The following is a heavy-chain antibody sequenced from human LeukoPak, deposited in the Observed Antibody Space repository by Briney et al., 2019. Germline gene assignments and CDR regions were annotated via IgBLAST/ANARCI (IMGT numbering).Heavy chain of an antibody. Sequence: SETLSLTCAVYGGSFSGYYWSWIRQPPGKGLEWIGEINHSGSTNYNPSLKSRVTISVDTYKNQLSLQLSSVTGADTAVFYCARVRGYYASGSLYFDYWCQGTLVTVSS. CDR3: ARVRGYYASGSLYFDY. D-gene: IGHD3-10*01. V-gene: IGHV4-34*01. CDR2: INHSGST. CDR1: GGSFSGYY. J-gene: IGHJ4*02.